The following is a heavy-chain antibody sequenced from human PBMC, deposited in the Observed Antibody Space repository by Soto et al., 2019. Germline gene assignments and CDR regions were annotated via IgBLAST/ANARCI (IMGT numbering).Heavy chain of an antibody. Sequence: SETLSLTCTVSGGSISSSSYYWGWIRQPPGKGLEWIGSIYYSGSNYYNPSLKSRVTISVDTSKTQFSLKLSSVTAADTAVYYCARLYYDILTGYSPIDYWGQGTLVTVS. J-gene: IGHJ4*02. CDR1: GGSISSSSYY. D-gene: IGHD3-9*01. V-gene: IGHV4-39*01. CDR2: IYYSGSN. CDR3: ARLYYDILTGYSPIDY.